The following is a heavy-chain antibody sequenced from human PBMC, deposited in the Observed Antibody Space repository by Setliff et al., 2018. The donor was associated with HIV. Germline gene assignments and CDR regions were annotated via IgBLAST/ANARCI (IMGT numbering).Heavy chain of an antibody. J-gene: IGHJ4*02. CDR2: IFPDDSDT. CDR3: TRRRRAPGSGDLEAY. D-gene: IGHD3-3*01. Sequence: PGESLKISCKGSGYSFTSLWIGWVRQIPGKGLEWMGVIFPDDSDTRVSPPFQGQVTISADRSITTAYLQWSSLKASDTAIYYCTRRRRAPGSGDLEAYWGQGTLVTVSS. CDR1: GYSFTSLW. V-gene: IGHV5-51*01.